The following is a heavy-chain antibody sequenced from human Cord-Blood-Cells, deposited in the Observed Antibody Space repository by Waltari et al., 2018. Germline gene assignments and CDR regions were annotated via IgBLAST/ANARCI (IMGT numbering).Heavy chain of an antibody. J-gene: IGHJ6*03. V-gene: IGHV1-8*03. CDR3: ARRDTCYYDYMAG. CDR1: GYTFTSYD. CDR2: MNPNSGKT. Sequence: QVQLVQSGAEVKKPGASVKVSCQASGYTFTSYDINWVRQATGQGLEWMGWMNPNSGKTAYAQKFQGRVTVTRNSSISTAYMELTSPRSGDTAVYYCARRDTCYYDYMAGWGKGITVSVSS.